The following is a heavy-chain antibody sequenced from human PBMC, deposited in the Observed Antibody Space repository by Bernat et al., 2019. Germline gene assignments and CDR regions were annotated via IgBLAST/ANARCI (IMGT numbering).Heavy chain of an antibody. CDR1: GFSLSTSGVG. D-gene: IGHD1-26*01. J-gene: IGHJ3*02. V-gene: IGHV2-5*02. Sequence: QITLKESGPALVKPTQTLTLTCTFSGFSLSTSGVGVGWIRQPPGKALEWLALIYWDDDKRYSPSLKSRLTITKDTSKNQVVLTMTNMDPVDTATYYCAHSLVGATFADAFDIWGQGTMVTVSS. CDR2: IYWDDDK. CDR3: AHSLVGATFADAFDI.